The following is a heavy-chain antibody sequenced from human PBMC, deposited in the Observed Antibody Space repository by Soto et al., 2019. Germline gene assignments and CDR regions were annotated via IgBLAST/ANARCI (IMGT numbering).Heavy chain of an antibody. D-gene: IGHD4-4*01. V-gene: IGHV3-23*01. CDR1: GFTFSSYA. CDR3: AKAGTVTRFFSLYGMAV. Sequence: GGSLRLSCAASGFTFSSYAMSWVRQAPGKGLEWVSAISGSGVITYYADSVKGRFTISRDNTKNTLYLQMNSLRAEDTAVCYSAKAGTVTRFFSLYGMAVWGQGTTVTFS. CDR2: ISGSGVIT. J-gene: IGHJ6*02.